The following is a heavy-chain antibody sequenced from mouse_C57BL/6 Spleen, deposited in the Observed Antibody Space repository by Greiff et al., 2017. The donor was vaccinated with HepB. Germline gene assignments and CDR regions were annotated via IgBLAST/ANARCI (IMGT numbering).Heavy chain of an antibody. J-gene: IGHJ3*01. D-gene: IGHD1-1*01. CDR2: IDPEDGET. Sequence: EVKLQESGAELVKPGASVKLSCTASGFNIKDYYMHWVKQRTEQGLEWIGRIDPEDGETKYAPKFQGKATITADTSSNTAYLQLSSLTSEDTAVYYCANYYGSAQAWFAYWGQGTLVTVSA. CDR1: GFNIKDYY. V-gene: IGHV14-2*01. CDR3: ANYYGSAQAWFAY.